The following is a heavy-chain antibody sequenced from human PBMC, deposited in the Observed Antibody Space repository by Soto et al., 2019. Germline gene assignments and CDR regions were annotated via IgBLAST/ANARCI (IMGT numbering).Heavy chain of an antibody. V-gene: IGHV1-46*03. Sequence: GASVKVSCKASGYTLSNYYMHWVRQAPGQGLEWMGIIKTSDGSTTYAQRFQDRVTMTRDTSTSTVYMELSSLTSEDTAIYYCARASVSGRRFDYWGEGTLVTVSS. CDR1: GYTLSNYY. D-gene: IGHD6-19*01. CDR3: ARASVSGRRFDY. J-gene: IGHJ4*02. CDR2: IKTSDGST.